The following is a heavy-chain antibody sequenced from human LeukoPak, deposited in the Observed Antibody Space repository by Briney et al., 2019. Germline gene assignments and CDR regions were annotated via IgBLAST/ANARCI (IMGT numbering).Heavy chain of an antibody. V-gene: IGHV3-23*01. Sequence: GGSLRLSCGASEFTSVKCWMNLVRQAPGKGLEWVSAISGSGGSTYYADSVKGRFTISRDNSKNTLYLQMNSLRAEDTAVYYCAHIDYWGQGTLVTVSS. CDR1: EFTSVKCW. CDR2: ISGSGGST. CDR3: AHIDY. J-gene: IGHJ4*02.